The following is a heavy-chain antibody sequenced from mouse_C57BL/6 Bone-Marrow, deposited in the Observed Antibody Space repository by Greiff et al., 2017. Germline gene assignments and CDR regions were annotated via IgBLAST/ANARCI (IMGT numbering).Heavy chain of an antibody. V-gene: IGHV1-80*01. Sequence: QVQLQQSGAELVKPGASVKISCKASGYAFSSYWMNWVKQRPGKGLEWIGQIYPGDGDTNYNGKFKGKATLTADKSSSTAYMQLSSLTSEDSAVYFCARQPIYYYGSSYYFDYWGQGTTLTVSS. J-gene: IGHJ2*01. CDR1: GYAFSSYW. CDR3: ARQPIYYYGSSYYFDY. D-gene: IGHD1-1*01. CDR2: IYPGDGDT.